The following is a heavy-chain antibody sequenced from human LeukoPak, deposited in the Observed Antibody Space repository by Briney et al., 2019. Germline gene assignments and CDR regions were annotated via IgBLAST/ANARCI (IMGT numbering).Heavy chain of an antibody. V-gene: IGHV1-8*01. CDR1: GFAFTSYD. CDR3: VRAIRTTVTTFWFDP. CDR2: MNPNSGNT. Sequence: GASVKVSCKTSGFAFTSYDINWVRQATGEGLEWMGRMNPNSGNTGYAQNFQGRATMTRDTSISTAYMELSSLRSEDTAVYYCVRAIRTTVTTFWFDPWGQGTLVTVSS. J-gene: IGHJ5*02. D-gene: IGHD4-17*01.